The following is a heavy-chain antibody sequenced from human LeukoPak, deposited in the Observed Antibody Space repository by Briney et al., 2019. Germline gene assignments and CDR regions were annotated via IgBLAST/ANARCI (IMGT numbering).Heavy chain of an antibody. CDR1: GVSFSGYY. Sequence: SETLSLTCAVSGVSFSGYYWSWIRQPPGKGLEWIGEINHSGSTNYNPSLKSRVTISVDTYKNQFALKLSAVSAADTAVYYCASRGRAGDYWGQGTLVTVSS. J-gene: IGHJ4*02. V-gene: IGHV4-34*01. CDR3: ASRGRAGDY. CDR2: INHSGST. D-gene: IGHD3-10*01.